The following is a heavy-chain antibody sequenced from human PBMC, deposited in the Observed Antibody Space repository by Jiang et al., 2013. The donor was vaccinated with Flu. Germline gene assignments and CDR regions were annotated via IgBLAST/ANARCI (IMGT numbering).Heavy chain of an antibody. V-gene: IGHV1-2*04. CDR1: GYTFTGYY. J-gene: IGHJ6*02. CDR3: ARGGFGELRYYYYYGMDV. CDR2: INPNSGGT. D-gene: IGHD3-10*01. Sequence: VQLLESGAEVKKPGASVKVSCKASGYTFTGYYMHWVRQAPGQGLEWMGWINPNSGGTNYAQKFQGWVTMTRDTSISTAYMELSRLRSDDTAVYYCARGGFGELRYYYYYGMDVWGQGTTVTSP.